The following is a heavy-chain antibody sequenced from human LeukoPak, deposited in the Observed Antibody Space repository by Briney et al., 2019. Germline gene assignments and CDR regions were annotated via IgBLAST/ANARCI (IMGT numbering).Heavy chain of an antibody. V-gene: IGHV4-4*07. J-gene: IGHJ4*02. CDR2: IYTSGST. D-gene: IGHD2-2*01. CDR3: AREPYCSSTSCPPYYFDY. Sequence: SETLSLTCTVSGGSISSYYWSWIRQPAGKGLEWIGRIYTSGSTNYNPSLKSRVTMSVDTSKNQFSLKLSSVTAADTAVYYCAREPYCSSTSCPPYYFDYWGQGTLVTVSS. CDR1: GGSISSYY.